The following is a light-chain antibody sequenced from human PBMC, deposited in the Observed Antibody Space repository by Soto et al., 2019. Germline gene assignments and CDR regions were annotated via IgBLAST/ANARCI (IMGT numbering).Light chain of an antibody. CDR2: GAS. Sequence: IVMTQSPATLSLSPGERAALSCRASQSINSELAWYQQKPGQPPRLLIYGASPRATGVPARFTGSESGSEFTLTISGLQSEDFAVYYCQQGHNWPLPVGQGTRLEI. CDR1: QSINSE. J-gene: IGKJ2*01. CDR3: QQGHNWPLP. V-gene: IGKV3-15*01.